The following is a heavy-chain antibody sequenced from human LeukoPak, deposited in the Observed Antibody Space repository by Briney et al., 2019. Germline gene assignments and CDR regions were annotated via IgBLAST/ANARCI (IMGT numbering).Heavy chain of an antibody. Sequence: PGGSLRLSCAASGFTFSNYGMHWVRQAPGKGLEWVAVISSDGSKKYYGDSVKGRFTISRDDSKNTLYLQMNSLRVEDTAVYYCARYGDHGNYFDCWGQGTLVTVSS. V-gene: IGHV3-30*03. CDR3: ARYGDHGNYFDC. D-gene: IGHD4-17*01. J-gene: IGHJ4*02. CDR2: ISSDGSKK. CDR1: GFTFSNYG.